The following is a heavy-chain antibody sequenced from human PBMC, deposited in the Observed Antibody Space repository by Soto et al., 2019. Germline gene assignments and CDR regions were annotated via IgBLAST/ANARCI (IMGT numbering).Heavy chain of an antibody. CDR3: TSLGYSYGYWSDYGMDV. V-gene: IGHV3-73*01. CDR2: IRSKANSYAT. CDR1: GFTFSGSA. J-gene: IGHJ6*02. D-gene: IGHD5-18*01. Sequence: GGSLRLSCAASGFTFSGSAMHWVRQASGKGLEWVGRIRSKANSYATAYAASVKGRFTISRDDSKNTAYLQMNSLKTEGTAVYYCTSLGYSYGYWSDYGMDVWGQGTTVTVSS.